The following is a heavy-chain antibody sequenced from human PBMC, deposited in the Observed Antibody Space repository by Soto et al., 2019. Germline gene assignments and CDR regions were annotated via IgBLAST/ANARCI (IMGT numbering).Heavy chain of an antibody. CDR1: GYTFTGYY. CDR3: AREKGVLRYFDWHYFDY. D-gene: IGHD3-9*01. J-gene: IGHJ4*02. Sequence: GASVKVSCKASGYTFTGYYMHWVRQAPGQGLEWMGWINPNSGGTNYAQKLQGWVTMTRDTSISTAYMELSRLRSDDTAVYYCAREKGVLRYFDWHYFDYWGQGTLVTVSS. V-gene: IGHV1-2*04. CDR2: INPNSGGT.